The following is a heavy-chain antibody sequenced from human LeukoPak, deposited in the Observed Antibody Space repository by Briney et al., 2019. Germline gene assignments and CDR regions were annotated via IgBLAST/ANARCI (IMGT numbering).Heavy chain of an antibody. CDR3: AVGYDSSGYYKAGYFDY. V-gene: IGHV3-48*03. J-gene: IGHJ4*02. D-gene: IGHD3-22*01. Sequence: GGSLRLSCAASGFTFSSYEMNWVRQAPGKGLEWVSYISSSGSTIYYADSVKGRFTISRDNAKNSLYLQMNSLRAEDTAVYYCAVGYDSSGYYKAGYFDYWGQGTLVTVSS. CDR1: GFTFSSYE. CDR2: ISSSGSTI.